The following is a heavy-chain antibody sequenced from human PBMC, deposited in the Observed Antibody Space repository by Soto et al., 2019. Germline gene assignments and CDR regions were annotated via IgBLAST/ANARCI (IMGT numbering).Heavy chain of an antibody. CDR1: GFTFSTYG. CDR2: ISNDGSRK. CDR3: AMAGYCTNGVCYSYFYFGMDV. Sequence: QVQLVESGGGVVQPGRSLRLSCAASGFTFSTYGMHWVRQAPGKGLEWVAVISNDGSRKYYADSVKGRFTISRDNSKNPLYLQMNSLRAEDTDVYYCAMAGYCTNGVCYSYFYFGMDVWGQGTTVTVSS. D-gene: IGHD2-8*01. V-gene: IGHV3-30*03. J-gene: IGHJ6*02.